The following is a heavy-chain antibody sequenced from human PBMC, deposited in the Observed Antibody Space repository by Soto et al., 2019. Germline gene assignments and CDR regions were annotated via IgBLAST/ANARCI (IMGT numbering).Heavy chain of an antibody. Sequence: EVQLLESGGGLVQPGGSLRLSCAASGFTFSSYAMSWVRQAPGKGLEWVSAISGSGGSTYYADSVKGRFTISRDNSKNMMYLQMNGLAAEDTAVDYCAKLVPAAYIYAFDIWGQGTMVTVSS. CDR2: ISGSGGST. CDR1: GFTFSSYA. CDR3: AKLVPAAYIYAFDI. D-gene: IGHD2-2*01. J-gene: IGHJ3*02. V-gene: IGHV3-23*01.